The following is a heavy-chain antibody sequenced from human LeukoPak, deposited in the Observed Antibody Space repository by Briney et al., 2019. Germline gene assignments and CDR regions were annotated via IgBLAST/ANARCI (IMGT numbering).Heavy chain of an antibody. CDR1: GGSISSSSYY. V-gene: IGHV4-39*01. Sequence: SETLSLTCTVSGGSISSSSYYWGWIRQPPGKGREWVGSIYYSGRTYSNPSLKRRATISVDTSKKQFSLKLGSVTASDTAVYYCARGVGPNLDYWGQGTLVTVSS. CDR2: IYYSGRT. D-gene: IGHD1-26*01. J-gene: IGHJ4*02. CDR3: ARGVGPNLDY.